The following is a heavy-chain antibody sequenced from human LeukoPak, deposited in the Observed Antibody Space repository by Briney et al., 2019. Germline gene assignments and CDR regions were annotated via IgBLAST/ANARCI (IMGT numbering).Heavy chain of an antibody. D-gene: IGHD5-18*01. J-gene: IGHJ4*02. V-gene: IGHV4-34*01. Sequence: SETLSLTCAVYGGSFSVYYWSWIRQPPGKGLEWIGEINHSGSTNYNPSLKSRVTISVDTSKNQFSLKLSSVTAADTAVYYCARKGDVDTAMAGEFDYWGQGTLVTVSS. CDR3: ARKGDVDTAMAGEFDY. CDR1: GGSFSVYY. CDR2: INHSGST.